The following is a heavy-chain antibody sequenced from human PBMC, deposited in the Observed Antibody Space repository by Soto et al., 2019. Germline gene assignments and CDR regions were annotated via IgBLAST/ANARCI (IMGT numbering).Heavy chain of an antibody. J-gene: IGHJ6*02. CDR3: ARDLIAAAGTSHYGMDV. V-gene: IGHV3-48*01. D-gene: IGHD6-13*01. Sequence: EVQLVESGGGLVQPGGSLRLSCAASGFTFSSYSMNWVRQAPGKGLEWVSYISSSSSTIYYADSVKGRFTISRDNAKNSLYLQVNSLRAEDTAVYYCARDLIAAAGTSHYGMDVWGQGTTVTVSS. CDR2: ISSSSSTI. CDR1: GFTFSSYS.